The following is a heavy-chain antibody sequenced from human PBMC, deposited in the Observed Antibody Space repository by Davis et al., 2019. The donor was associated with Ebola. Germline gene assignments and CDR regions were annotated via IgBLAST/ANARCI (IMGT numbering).Heavy chain of an antibody. Sequence: GESLKISCAASGFTFSSSSMNWVRPAPGNGLDWVSSISSSSSYIYYADSVKGRFTISRDNAKNSLYLQMNSLRAEDTAVYYCARDSTTVVSQKQFDYWGQGTLVTVSS. CDR1: GFTFSSSS. V-gene: IGHV3-21*01. D-gene: IGHD4-23*01. CDR2: ISSSSSYI. J-gene: IGHJ4*02. CDR3: ARDSTTVVSQKQFDY.